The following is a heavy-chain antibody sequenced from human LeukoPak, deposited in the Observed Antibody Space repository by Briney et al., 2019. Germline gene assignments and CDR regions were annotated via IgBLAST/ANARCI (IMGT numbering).Heavy chain of an antibody. Sequence: SETLSLTCTVSGGSISSYYWSWIRQPAGKGLEWIGRIYTSGSTYYNPSLKSRVTISVDTSKNQLSLTLTSVSAADTAVYYCARHPHYYYDNSARWGQGTLVTVSS. V-gene: IGHV4-4*07. CDR2: IYTSGST. J-gene: IGHJ4*02. CDR1: GGSISSYY. CDR3: ARHPHYYYDNSAR. D-gene: IGHD3-22*01.